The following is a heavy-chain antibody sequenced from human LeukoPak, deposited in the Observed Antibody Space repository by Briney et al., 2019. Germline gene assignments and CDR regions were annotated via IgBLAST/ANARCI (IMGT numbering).Heavy chain of an antibody. V-gene: IGHV1-8*03. D-gene: IGHD6-19*01. J-gene: IGHJ5*02. CDR1: GYTFTSYD. CDR2: MNPNSGNT. CDR3: ARGVLRRQWLVPLYNWFDP. Sequence: ASVKVSCKASGYTFTSYDINWVRQATGQGLEWMGWMNPNSGNTGYAQKFQGRVTITRNTSISTAYMELSSLRSEDTAVYYCARGVLRRQWLVPLYNWFDPWGQGTLVTVSS.